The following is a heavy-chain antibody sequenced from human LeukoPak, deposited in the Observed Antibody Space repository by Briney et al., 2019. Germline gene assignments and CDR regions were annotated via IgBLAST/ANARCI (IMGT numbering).Heavy chain of an antibody. Sequence: SETLSLTCAVYGGSFSGYYWSWIRQPPGKGLEWIGEINHSGSTNYKPSLKSRVTISVDTSKNQFSLKLSSVTAADTAVYYCARPRLGSFDYWGQGTLVTVSS. CDR3: ARPRLGSFDY. J-gene: IGHJ4*02. CDR2: INHSGST. CDR1: GGSFSGYY. D-gene: IGHD7-27*01. V-gene: IGHV4-34*01.